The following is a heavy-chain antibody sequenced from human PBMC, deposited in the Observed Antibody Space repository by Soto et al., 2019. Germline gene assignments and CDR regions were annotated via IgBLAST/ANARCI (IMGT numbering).Heavy chain of an antibody. CDR3: AKVIAEAGTGYWFEP. CDR1: GFTFSSYA. J-gene: IGHJ5*02. Sequence: EVQLLESGGGLVQPGGSLRLSCAASGFTFSSYAMSWVRQAPGKGLEWVSAISGSGGSTYYADSVKGRFTISRDNSKNSLYLQMNSRRAEGTAGSCCAKVIAEAGTGYWFEPWGQGTMVTVSS. D-gene: IGHD6-13*01. CDR2: ISGSGGST. V-gene: IGHV3-23*01.